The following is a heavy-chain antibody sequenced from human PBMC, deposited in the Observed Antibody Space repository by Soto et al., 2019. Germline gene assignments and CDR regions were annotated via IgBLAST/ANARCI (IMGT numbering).Heavy chain of an antibody. CDR1: GFTFSSFA. Sequence: VQLLESGGGLEQPGGSLRLSCAASGFTFSSFAMSWVRQSPAKGLEWVSAISGRGSSTYYAEPVKGRFTISRDNSRNTLYLQMNSLRAEDTAVYYCTKEGYCSKTSCAELGVDALDIWGQGTVVTVSS. J-gene: IGHJ3*02. D-gene: IGHD2-15*01. CDR2: ISGRGSST. CDR3: TKEGYCSKTSCAELGVDALDI. V-gene: IGHV3-23*01.